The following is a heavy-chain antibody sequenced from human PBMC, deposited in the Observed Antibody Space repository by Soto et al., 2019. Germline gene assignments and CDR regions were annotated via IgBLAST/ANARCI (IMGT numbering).Heavy chain of an antibody. CDR1: GFTFSGSA. Sequence: GGSLRLSCAASGFTFSGSAMHWVRQASGKGLEWVGRIRSKANSYATAYAASVKGRFTISRDDSKNTAYLQMNSLKTEDTAVYYCTRHPDPRYFDWLFFHDAFDIWGQGTMVTVSS. V-gene: IGHV3-73*01. J-gene: IGHJ3*02. CDR3: TRHPDPRYFDWLFFHDAFDI. D-gene: IGHD3-9*01. CDR2: IRSKANSYAT.